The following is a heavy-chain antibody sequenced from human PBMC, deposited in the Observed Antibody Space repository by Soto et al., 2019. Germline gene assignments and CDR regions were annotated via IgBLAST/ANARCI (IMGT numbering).Heavy chain of an antibody. CDR3: AADRGSSPFDY. CDR1: GYTLTELS. V-gene: IGHV1-24*01. Sequence: ASVKVSCKVSGYTLTELSMHWVRQAPGKGLEWMGGFDPEDGETIYAQKFQGRVTMTGDTSTDTAYMELSSLRSEDTAVYYCAADRGSSPFDYWGQGTLVTVSS. J-gene: IGHJ4*02. D-gene: IGHD6-13*01. CDR2: FDPEDGET.